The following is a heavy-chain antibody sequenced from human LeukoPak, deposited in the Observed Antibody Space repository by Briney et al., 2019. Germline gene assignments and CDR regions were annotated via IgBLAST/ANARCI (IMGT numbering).Heavy chain of an antibody. D-gene: IGHD2-15*01. CDR2: IYYSGST. V-gene: IGHV4-59*01. Sequence: PSETLSLTCTVSGGSISSYYWSWLRQPPGKGLEWIGYIYYSGSTNYNPSLKSRVTISVDTSKNQFSLKLSSVTAADTAVYYCARGECSGGSCYFAPVDYWGQGTLVTVSS. CDR3: ARGECSGGSCYFAPVDY. J-gene: IGHJ4*02. CDR1: GGSISSYY.